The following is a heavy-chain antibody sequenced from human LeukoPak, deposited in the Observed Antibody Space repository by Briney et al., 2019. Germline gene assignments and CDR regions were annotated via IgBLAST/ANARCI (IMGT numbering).Heavy chain of an antibody. J-gene: IGHJ3*01. CDR2: ISTFKGDT. V-gene: IGHV1-18*01. Sequence: GASVKVSCKTSGHTFISYAISWVRQAPGQGLEWMGWISTFKGDTKYAQKFQDRVTMTTDTSTSTAHLELRSLTSEDTAIYYCARDSGLGLFGVWGQGTVVTVSS. CDR3: ARDSGLGLFGV. CDR1: GHTFISYA. D-gene: IGHD3-10*01.